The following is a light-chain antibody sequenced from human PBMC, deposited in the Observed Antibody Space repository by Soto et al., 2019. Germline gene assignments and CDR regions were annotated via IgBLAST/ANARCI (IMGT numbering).Light chain of an antibody. Sequence: EIVLTQSPATLSLSPGERATLSCRASQSVSSYLAWYQQKPGQAPRLLIYDASNRATGLPARFSGSVSGTSFTLTISSLEPEDFAVYYCQQRSNWPPYTFGQGTKLEIK. J-gene: IGKJ2*01. CDR2: DAS. V-gene: IGKV3-11*01. CDR1: QSVSSY. CDR3: QQRSNWPPYT.